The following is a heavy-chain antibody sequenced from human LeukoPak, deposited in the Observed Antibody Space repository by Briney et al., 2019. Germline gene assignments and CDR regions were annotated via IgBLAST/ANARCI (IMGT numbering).Heavy chain of an antibody. CDR1: GYTFTAYY. CDR2: INPNSGGT. D-gene: IGHD4-17*01. J-gene: IGHJ5*02. V-gene: IGHV1-2*02. Sequence: ASVKVSCKASGYTFTAYYMHWVRQAPGQGLEWMGWINPNSGGTNYAQKFQGRVTMTRDTSISTAYMELSRLRSDDTAVYYCARALYSGGDYVQPAGYWFDPWGQGTLVTVSS. CDR3: ARALYSGGDYVQPAGYWFDP.